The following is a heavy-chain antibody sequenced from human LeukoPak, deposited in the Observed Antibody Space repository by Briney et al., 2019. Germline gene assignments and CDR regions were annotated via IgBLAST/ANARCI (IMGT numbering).Heavy chain of an antibody. CDR1: GGSISSGDYY. J-gene: IGHJ4*02. D-gene: IGHD3-22*01. CDR3: AGADYYEKGPTQKDY. CDR2: IYYSGST. Sequence: SETLSLTCTVSGGSISSGDYYWSWIRQPPGKGLEWIGYIYYSGSTNYNPSLKSRVTISVDTSKNQFSLKLSSVTAADTAVYYCAGADYYEKGPTQKDYWGQGTLVTVSS. V-gene: IGHV4-61*08.